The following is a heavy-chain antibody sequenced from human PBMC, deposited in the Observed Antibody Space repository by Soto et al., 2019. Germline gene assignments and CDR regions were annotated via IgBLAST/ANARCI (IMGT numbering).Heavy chain of an antibody. CDR2: MSPSSGNT. J-gene: IGHJ6*02. CDR1: GYTSTTYE. D-gene: IGHD3-10*01. V-gene: IGHV1-8*01. Sequence: QVQLVQSGAEVKKPGASVKVSCKASGYTSTTYEINWVRQVPGQGLEWMGWMSPSSGNTGYVDQFRGRVTMTSNTSMTAAYMELSSLRSEDTAVYYCARVGGQLFGDHGMDVWGQGTTVTVSS. CDR3: ARVGGQLFGDHGMDV.